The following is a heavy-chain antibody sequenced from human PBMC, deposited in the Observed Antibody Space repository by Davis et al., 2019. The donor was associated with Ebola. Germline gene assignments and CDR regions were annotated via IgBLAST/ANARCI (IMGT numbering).Heavy chain of an antibody. J-gene: IGHJ4*02. CDR3: ATTQWLREFDN. CDR1: GGSISSYY. D-gene: IGHD6-19*01. CDR2: IYDQST. Sequence: PSETLSLTCTVSGGSISSYYWSWVRQAPGKGLEWVSVIYDQSTAYADAVRGRFIISRDKSNNTLYLEMSSLRVDDTAVYYCATTQWLREFDNWGQGTLVTVSS. V-gene: IGHV3-53*05.